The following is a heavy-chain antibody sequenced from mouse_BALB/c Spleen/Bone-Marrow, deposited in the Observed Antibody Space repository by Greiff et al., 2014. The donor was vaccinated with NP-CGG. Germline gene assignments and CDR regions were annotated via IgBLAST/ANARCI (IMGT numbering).Heavy chain of an antibody. CDR2: INPSNGRT. V-gene: IGHV1S81*02. D-gene: IGHD2-1*01. CDR1: GYTFTSYW. CDR3: ARCYYGNYFDY. Sequence: QVQLKESGAELVKPGASVKLSCKASGYTFTSYWMHWVKQRPGQGLAWIGEINPSNGRTNYNEKFKSKATLTVDKSSSTAYMQLSSLTSEDSAVYYCARCYYGNYFDYWGQGTTLTVSS. J-gene: IGHJ2*01.